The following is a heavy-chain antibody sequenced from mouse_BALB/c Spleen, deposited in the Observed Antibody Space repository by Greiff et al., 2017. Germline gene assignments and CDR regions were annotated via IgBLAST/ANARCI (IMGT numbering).Heavy chain of an antibody. CDR2: ISSGSSTI. Sequence: EVQLQQSGGGLVQPGGSRKLSCAASGFTFSSFGMHWVRQAPEKGLEWVAYISSGSSTIYYADTVKGRFTISRDNPKNTLFLQMTSLRSEDTAMYYCARGELGRRYFDYRGQGTTLTVSS. CDR3: ARGELGRRYFDY. V-gene: IGHV5-17*02. CDR1: GFTFSSFG. D-gene: IGHD4-1*01. J-gene: IGHJ2*01.